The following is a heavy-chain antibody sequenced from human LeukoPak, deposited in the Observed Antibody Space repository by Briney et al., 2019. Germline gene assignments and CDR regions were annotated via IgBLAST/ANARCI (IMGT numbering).Heavy chain of an antibody. D-gene: IGHD2-21*02. CDR3: AREQSHYGGDCRFYAMDV. CDR2: IKQDGSEN. J-gene: IGHJ6*02. Sequence: QSGGSLRLSCAAARFSFTSWWMAWVRQTPGKGLEWVANIKQDGSENYYVDSVKGRFTISRDNAKNSLFLQMNSLRAEDTAVYYCAREQSHYGGDCRFYAMDVWGQGTTVTVSS. CDR1: RFSFTSWW. V-gene: IGHV3-7*01.